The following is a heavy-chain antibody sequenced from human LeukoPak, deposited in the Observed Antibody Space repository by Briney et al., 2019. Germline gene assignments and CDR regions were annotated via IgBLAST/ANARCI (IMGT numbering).Heavy chain of an antibody. CDR3: VRGGGAFDY. CDR2: TYFRSKWYD. Sequence: SQTLSLNCAISGDSVSNNKVGWNWIRQSPSRGLEWLGRTYFRSKWYDDYAGSVKGRITISPDPSKNQFSLQLNSLTPEDTAVYYCVRGGGAFDYWGQGTPVTVSS. D-gene: IGHD3-10*01. J-gene: IGHJ4*02. V-gene: IGHV6-1*01. CDR1: GDSVSNNKVG.